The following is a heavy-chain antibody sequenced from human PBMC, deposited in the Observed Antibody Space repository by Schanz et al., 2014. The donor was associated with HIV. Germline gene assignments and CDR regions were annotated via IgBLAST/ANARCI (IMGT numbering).Heavy chain of an antibody. CDR1: GFTFSSTG. D-gene: IGHD3-3*01. CDR2: ISYDGSNK. CDR3: ARDFGVTISTSGPPRNYYAMDV. V-gene: IGHV3-30*03. Sequence: QVQLVESGGGVVQPGRSLRLSCSASGFTFSSTGMHWVRQAPGKGLEWVAIISYDGSNKDYADSVKGRFTISRDISKSTLYLQMNSLRAEDTDMYYCARDFGVTISTSGPPRNYYAMDVWGQGTTVTVSS. J-gene: IGHJ6*02.